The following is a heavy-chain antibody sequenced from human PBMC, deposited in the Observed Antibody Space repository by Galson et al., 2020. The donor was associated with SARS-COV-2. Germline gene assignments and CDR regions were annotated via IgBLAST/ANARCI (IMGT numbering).Heavy chain of an antibody. CDR1: GFTFSSSW. J-gene: IGHJ4*02. D-gene: IGHD2-8*02. CDR2: IKHDDRVR. V-gene: IGHV3-7*01. CDR3: AKDTGGSLDY. Sequence: QLGESLKISCAASGFTFSSSWMAWVRQAPGKGPEWVANIKHDDRVRHYVDSVKGRFTISRDNAKNSVFLQMNSLRAEDSGLYYCAKDTGGSLDYWGQGTLVTVS.